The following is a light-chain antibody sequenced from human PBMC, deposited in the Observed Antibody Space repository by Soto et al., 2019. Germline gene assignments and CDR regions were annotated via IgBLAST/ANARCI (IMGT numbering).Light chain of an antibody. J-gene: IGKJ3*01. CDR2: DAS. CDR3: QQRSNWPSRFFT. V-gene: IGKV3-11*01. Sequence: EIVLTQSPATLSLSPGEKATLSCRASQSVSSYLAWYQQKPGQAPRLLIYDASNRATGIPARFSGSGSGTDFTLTISSLEPEDFAVYYCQQRSNWPSRFFTFGPGTKVDIK. CDR1: QSVSSY.